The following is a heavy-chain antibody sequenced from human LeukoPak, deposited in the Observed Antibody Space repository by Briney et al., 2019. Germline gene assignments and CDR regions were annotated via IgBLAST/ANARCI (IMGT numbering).Heavy chain of an antibody. D-gene: IGHD3-10*01. Sequence: PGGSLRLSCAASGFTFSSYGMHWVRQVPGKGLEWVAVIWYDGSNKYYADSVKGRFTISRDNSKNTLYLQMNSLRAEDTAVYYCAREDFGPRGLDYWGQGTLVTVSS. V-gene: IGHV3-33*01. CDR1: GFTFSSYG. CDR3: AREDFGPRGLDY. CDR2: IWYDGSNK. J-gene: IGHJ4*02.